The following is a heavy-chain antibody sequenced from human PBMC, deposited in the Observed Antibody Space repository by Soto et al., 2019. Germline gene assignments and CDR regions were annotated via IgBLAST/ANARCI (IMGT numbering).Heavy chain of an antibody. V-gene: IGHV3-48*03. J-gene: IGHJ6*02. CDR2: ISTSGTTI. Sequence: VGSLRLSCVGSGFFFSSYEMNWVRQARGKGLEWVSYISTSGTTIHYADSVKGRFIISRDNAMSSVFLQMNSLRAEDTSVYYRARGTGYYYGMDVWGQGTTVTVSS. CDR3: ARGTGYYYGMDV. CDR1: GFFFSSYE.